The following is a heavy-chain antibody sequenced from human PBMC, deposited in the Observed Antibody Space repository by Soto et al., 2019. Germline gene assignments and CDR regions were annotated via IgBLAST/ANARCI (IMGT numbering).Heavy chain of an antibody. D-gene: IGHD4-17*01. CDR3: AGPDYGGNSSYYYGMDV. J-gene: IGHJ6*02. CDR2: IYPGDSDT. Sequence: GESLKISCKGSGYSFTSYWIGWVRQMPGKGLEWMGIIYPGDSDTRYSPSFQGQVTISADKSISTAYLQWSSLKASDTAMYYCAGPDYGGNSSYYYGMDVWGQGTTVTVSS. CDR1: GYSFTSYW. V-gene: IGHV5-51*01.